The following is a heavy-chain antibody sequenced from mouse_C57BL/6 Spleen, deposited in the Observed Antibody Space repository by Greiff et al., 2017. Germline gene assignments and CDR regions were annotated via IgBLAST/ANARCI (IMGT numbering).Heavy chain of an antibody. CDR1: GFTFSSYG. D-gene: IGHD2-5*01. J-gene: IGHJ4*01. V-gene: IGHV5-6*01. Sequence: EVMLVESVGDLVKPGGSLKLSCAASGFTFSSYGMSWVRQTPDKRLEWVATISSGGSYTYYPDSVKGRFTISRDNAKNTLYLQMSSLKSEDTAMYYCARSYYSNPYAMDYWGQGTSVTVSS. CDR3: ARSYYSNPYAMDY. CDR2: ISSGGSYT.